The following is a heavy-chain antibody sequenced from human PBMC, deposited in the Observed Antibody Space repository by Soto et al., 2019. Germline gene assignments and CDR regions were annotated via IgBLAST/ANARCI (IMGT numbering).Heavy chain of an antibody. D-gene: IGHD1-1*01. Sequence: YGPTLVNPTQTLTLACTFSGFSLISRGVGVGWIRQPPGKALEQLALIYWDDDKRYSPSLKSRLTITKDTSKNQVVLTMTNMDPVDTATYYCAHRVVLQCNWDGGYFDFCGQVALVIVSS. V-gene: IGHV2-5*02. CDR2: IYWDDDK. J-gene: IGHJ4*02. CDR3: AHRVVLQCNWDGGYFDF. CDR1: GFSLISRGVG.